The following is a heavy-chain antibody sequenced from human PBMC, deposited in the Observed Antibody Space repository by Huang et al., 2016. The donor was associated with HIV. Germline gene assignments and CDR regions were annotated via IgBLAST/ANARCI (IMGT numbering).Heavy chain of an antibody. D-gene: IGHD3-3*01. CDR1: GASFNTYY. CDR2: NKPGGYT. Sequence: QVRLEQWGQGLLKPSETLSLTCAAYGASFNTYYWSGVRHSPAKGLGWIGENKPGGYTNYTPSRKSRVTMTVDTSKNQFYLKFRAMTAADAAIYYCARMPTPSYYDTWSLSPVEEDFFYYNLDVWGQGTPVSVSS. J-gene: IGHJ6*02. CDR3: ARMPTPSYYDTWSLSPVEEDFFYYNLDV. V-gene: IGHV4-34*02.